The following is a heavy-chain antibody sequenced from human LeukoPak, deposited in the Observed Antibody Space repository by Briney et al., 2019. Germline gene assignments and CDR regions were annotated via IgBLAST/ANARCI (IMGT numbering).Heavy chain of an antibody. V-gene: IGHV3-23*01. CDR1: GFAFSSYA. Sequence: TGGSLSLSCAASGFAFSSYAMSWVRQAPGKGLEWVSAISGSGGSTYYADSVKGRFTISRDNSKNTLYLQMNSLRAEDTAVYYCAKAQGIIVVPNAFDIWGQGTMVTVSS. D-gene: IGHD3-22*01. J-gene: IGHJ3*02. CDR3: AKAQGIIVVPNAFDI. CDR2: ISGSGGST.